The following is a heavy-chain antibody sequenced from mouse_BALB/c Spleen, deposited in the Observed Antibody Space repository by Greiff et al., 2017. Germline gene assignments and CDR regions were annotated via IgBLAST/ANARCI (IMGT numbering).Heavy chain of an antibody. CDR2: ISSYSSTI. J-gene: IGHJ4*01. D-gene: IGHD2-4*01. Sequence: VQLQESGGGLVQPGGSRKLSCAASGFTFSSFGMHWVRQAPEKGLEWVAYISSYSSTIYYADTVKGRFTISRDNPKNTLCLQMTSLRSEDTAMYYCARARITSAMDYWGQGTSVTVAA. CDR3: ARARITSAMDY. V-gene: IGHV5-17*02. CDR1: GFTFSSFG.